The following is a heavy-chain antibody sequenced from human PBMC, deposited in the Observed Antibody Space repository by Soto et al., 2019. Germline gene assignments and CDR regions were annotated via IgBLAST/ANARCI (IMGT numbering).Heavy chain of an antibody. D-gene: IGHD6-13*01. CDR1: GFTFSTYG. CDR2: MSYDGSMK. CDR3: AKEITVYSSSWEFDY. V-gene: IGHV3-30*18. J-gene: IGHJ4*02. Sequence: GGSLRLSCAASGFTFSTYGMHWVRQTPGKGLEWVAVMSYDGSMKYYAESVKGRFTISRDNSKNTLYLQMNSLRGEDTAVYYCAKEITVYSSSWEFDYWGQGTLVTVSS.